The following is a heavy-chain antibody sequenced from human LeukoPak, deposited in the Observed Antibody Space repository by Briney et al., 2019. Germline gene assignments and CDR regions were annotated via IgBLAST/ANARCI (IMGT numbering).Heavy chain of an antibody. CDR2: INLKSGDT. CDR3: ARDGRYCTSSSCYSWYFDL. J-gene: IGHJ2*01. Sequence: GASVKVSRKPSGYSFTGYYIHWMRQAPGQGLEGMGWINLKSGDTKYAQRFQGRVTMTRDTSSSTVYMELSRLRSDDTAVYYCARDGRYCTSSSCYSWYFDLWGRGTRVTVSS. V-gene: IGHV1-2*02. CDR1: GYSFTGYY. D-gene: IGHD2-2*02.